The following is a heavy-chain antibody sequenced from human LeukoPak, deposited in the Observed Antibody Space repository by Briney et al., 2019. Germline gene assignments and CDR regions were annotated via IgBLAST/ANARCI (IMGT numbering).Heavy chain of an antibody. CDR3: ARLTVDYFDY. D-gene: IGHD1-14*01. CDR2: IYYSGST. J-gene: IGHJ4*02. V-gene: IGHV4-30-4*08. CDR1: GGSLSSGDYY. Sequence: SETLSLTCTVSGGSLSSGDYYWSWIRQPPGKGLEWIGYIYYSGSTYYNPSLKSRVTISVDTSKNQFSLKLSSVTAADTAVYYCARLTVDYFDYWGQGTLVTVSS.